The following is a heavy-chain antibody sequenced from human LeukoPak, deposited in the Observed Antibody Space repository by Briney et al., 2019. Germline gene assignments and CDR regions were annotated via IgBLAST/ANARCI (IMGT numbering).Heavy chain of an antibody. CDR3: ARVGTTGDLGY. CDR2: INPSGGST. V-gene: IGHV1-46*01. CDR1: GYTFTSFY. Sequence: ASVKVSCKASGYTFTSFYMHWVRQAPGQGLEWMGIINPSGGSTSYAQKFQGRVTMTRDTSTSTVYMELSSLRSEDTAVYYCARVGTTGDLGYWGQGTLVTVSS. J-gene: IGHJ4*02. D-gene: IGHD4-17*01.